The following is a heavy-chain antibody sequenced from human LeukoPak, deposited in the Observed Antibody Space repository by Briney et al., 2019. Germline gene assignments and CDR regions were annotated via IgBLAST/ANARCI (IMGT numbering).Heavy chain of an antibody. V-gene: IGHV5-51*01. CDR1: GYTYPNYR. CDR3: ARLILWTDRYYNGMDV. Sequence: GESLKISCQGSGYTYPNYRIGWVRQMPGQGLEWMGIVYPGDSETRYSPSFQGQVTISADKSINTVYLQWSSLKASDTAIYYCARLILWTDRYYNGMDVWGQGTPVTVSS. J-gene: IGHJ6*02. D-gene: IGHD2-21*01. CDR2: VYPGDSET.